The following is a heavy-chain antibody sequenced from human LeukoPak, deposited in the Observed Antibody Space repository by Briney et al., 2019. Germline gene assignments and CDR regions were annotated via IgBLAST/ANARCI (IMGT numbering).Heavy chain of an antibody. J-gene: IGHJ5*02. CDR3: ARESPDIVVVVTAALRRSWFAP. Sequence: GASVKVSCKASGYTFTGYYIHWVRQAPGQGFEWMGWINPDNGGTNYAQKFQGRATMTRDTSISTAYMELTRLKSADTAVYYCARESPDIVVVVTAALRRSWFAPWGQGTLVTVSS. D-gene: IGHD2-15*01. CDR2: INPDNGGT. V-gene: IGHV1-2*02. CDR1: GYTFTGYY.